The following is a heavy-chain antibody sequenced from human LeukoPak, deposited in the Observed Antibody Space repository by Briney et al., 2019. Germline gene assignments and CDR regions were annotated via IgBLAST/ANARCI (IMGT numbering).Heavy chain of an antibody. Sequence: PGGSLRLSCAASGFTFSNYGMHWVRQAPGKGLEWVATITYDGSSEYYADSVKDRFTVSRDNSKNTPYLQMNSLKTEDTAVYYCTTLYSGYDLGDYWGQGTLVTVSS. D-gene: IGHD5-12*01. J-gene: IGHJ4*02. CDR1: GFTFSNYG. CDR2: ITYDGSSE. V-gene: IGHV3-33*05. CDR3: TTLYSGYDLGDY.